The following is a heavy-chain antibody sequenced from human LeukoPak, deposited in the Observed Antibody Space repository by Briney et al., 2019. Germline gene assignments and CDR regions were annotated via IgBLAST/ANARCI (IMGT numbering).Heavy chain of an antibody. J-gene: IGHJ6*03. CDR2: IKQDGSEQ. V-gene: IGHV3-7*01. CDR1: GFTFSSSW. CDR3: ARVGPSYYYYMDA. Sequence: PGGSLRLSCSASGFTFSSSWMTWVRQAPGKGLEWEANIKQDGSEQYTADSLKGRFTISRDNDKKLVFLQMNSLRVDDTAVYYCARVGPSYYYYMDAWGNGTTVIVSS.